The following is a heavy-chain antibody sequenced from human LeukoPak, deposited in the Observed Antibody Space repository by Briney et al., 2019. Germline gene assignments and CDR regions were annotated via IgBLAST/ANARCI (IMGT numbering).Heavy chain of an antibody. J-gene: IGHJ4*02. V-gene: IGHV3-30*18. Sequence: GRSLRLSCAASGFTFSTYGMHWVHQAPGKGLEWVAIILYDGSNEDYADSVKGRFTISRDNSKNTLYLQMNSLRAEDTAVYYCAKDPGLRLKYFDYWGQGTLVTVSS. D-gene: IGHD5-12*01. CDR1: GFTFSTYG. CDR2: ILYDGSNE. CDR3: AKDPGLRLKYFDY.